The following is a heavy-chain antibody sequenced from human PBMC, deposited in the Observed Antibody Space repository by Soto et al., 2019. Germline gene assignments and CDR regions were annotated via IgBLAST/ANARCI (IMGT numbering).Heavy chain of an antibody. V-gene: IGHV4-4*07. J-gene: IGHJ5*02. D-gene: IGHD3-16*01. Sequence: PETLSLTCAVSGASIRSYHWSFLRQPAGKGLEWIGRIQHTGNTNYNPSLKSRVTMSADTSKNQISLKMTSVTAADTAVYFCAKDVSSRRWFDPWGQGVRVTVSS. CDR3: AKDVSSRRWFDP. CDR1: GASIRSYH. CDR2: IQHTGNT.